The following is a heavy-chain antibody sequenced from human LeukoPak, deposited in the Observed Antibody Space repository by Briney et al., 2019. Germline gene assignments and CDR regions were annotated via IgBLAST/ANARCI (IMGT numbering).Heavy chain of an antibody. J-gene: IGHJ6*03. CDR1: GYTFTSYG. D-gene: IGHD3-3*01. CDR2: ISAYNGNT. CDR3: ARGNVVEYYDFWSGPLEGYYMDV. V-gene: IGHV1-18*01. Sequence: ASVKVSCKASGYTFTSYGISWVRQAPGQGLEWMGWISAYNGNTNYAQKLQGRVTMTTDTSTSTAYMELRSLRSDGTAVYYCARGNVVEYYDFWSGPLEGYYMDVWGKGTTVTVSS.